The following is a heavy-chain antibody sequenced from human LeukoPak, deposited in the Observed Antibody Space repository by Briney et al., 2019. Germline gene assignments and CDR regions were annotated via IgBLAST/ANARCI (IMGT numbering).Heavy chain of an antibody. V-gene: IGHV3-20*04. J-gene: IGHJ6*03. Sequence: GGSLRLSCAASGFTFDDYGMSWVRQAPGKGLEWVSGINWNGGSTGYADSVKGRFTISRDNAKNSPYLQMNSLRAEDTALYYCARVKRGSSSSRYYYYYYMDVWGKGTTVTVSS. CDR3: ARVKRGSSSSRYYYYYYMDV. D-gene: IGHD6-6*01. CDR2: INWNGGST. CDR1: GFTFDDYG.